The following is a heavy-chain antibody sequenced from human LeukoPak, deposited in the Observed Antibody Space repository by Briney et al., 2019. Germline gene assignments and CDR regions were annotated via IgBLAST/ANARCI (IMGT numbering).Heavy chain of an antibody. D-gene: IGHD3-10*01. CDR1: GGSISSYY. CDR3: ARIYYYGSLYYFDY. Sequence: SETLSLTCTVSGGSISSYYWSWIRQPPGKGLEWIGYIYYSGSTNYSPSFESRVTISVATSKNQFSLRLKSVTAADTAVYYCARIYYYGSLYYFDYWGQGTLVTVSS. CDR2: IYYSGST. J-gene: IGHJ4*02. V-gene: IGHV4-59*08.